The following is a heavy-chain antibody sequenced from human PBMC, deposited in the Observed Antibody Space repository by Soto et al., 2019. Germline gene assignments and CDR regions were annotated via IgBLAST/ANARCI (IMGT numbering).Heavy chain of an antibody. CDR3: ASSGYDRDYFDY. CDR1: GYTFTNYY. J-gene: IGHJ4*02. D-gene: IGHD5-12*01. Sequence: GASVKVSCKGSGYTFTNYYMHWVRQAPGQGLEWMGGIIPIFGTANYAQKFQGRVTITADESTSTAYMELSSLRSEDTAVYYCASSGYDRDYFDYWGQGTLVTVSS. V-gene: IGHV1-69*13. CDR2: IIPIFGTA.